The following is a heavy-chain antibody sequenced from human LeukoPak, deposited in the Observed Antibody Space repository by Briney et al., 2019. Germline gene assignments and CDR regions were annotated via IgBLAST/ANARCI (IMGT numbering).Heavy chain of an antibody. D-gene: IGHD3-22*01. J-gene: IGHJ3*02. CDR2: ISYDGSNK. CDR1: GFTFSSYG. CDR3: AKDLSSGKYYYDSSGYAFDI. Sequence: GGSLRLSCAASGFTFSSYGMHWVRQAPGKGLEWVAVISYDGSNKYYADSVKGRFTISRDNSKNTLYLQMNSLRAEDTAVYYCAKDLSSGKYYYDSSGYAFDIWGQGTMVTVSS. V-gene: IGHV3-30*18.